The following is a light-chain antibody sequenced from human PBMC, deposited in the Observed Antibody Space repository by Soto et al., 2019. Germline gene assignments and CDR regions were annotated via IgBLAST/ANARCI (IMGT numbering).Light chain of an antibody. J-gene: IGKJ2*01. CDR3: QQYYSYPHT. CDR1: QSISSW. Sequence: DIQMTQSPSTLSASVGDRVTITCRASQSISSWLAWYQQKPGKAPKLLIYDASSLESGVPSRFSVSGSGTDFTLTISCLQSEDFATYYCQQYYSYPHTFGQGTKLEIK. CDR2: DAS. V-gene: IGKV1-5*01.